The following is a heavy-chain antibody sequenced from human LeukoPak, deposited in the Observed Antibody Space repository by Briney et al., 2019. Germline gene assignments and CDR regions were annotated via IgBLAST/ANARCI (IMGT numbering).Heavy chain of an antibody. Sequence: GGSLRLSCAASGFTFSGYSMNWVRQAPGKGLEWVSSISSSSSYIYYADSVKGRFTISRDNAKNSLYLQMNSLRAEDTAVYYCARDLGATHYFDYWGQGTLVTVSS. D-gene: IGHD1-26*01. V-gene: IGHV3-21*01. J-gene: IGHJ4*02. CDR2: ISSSSSYI. CDR1: GFTFSGYS. CDR3: ARDLGATHYFDY.